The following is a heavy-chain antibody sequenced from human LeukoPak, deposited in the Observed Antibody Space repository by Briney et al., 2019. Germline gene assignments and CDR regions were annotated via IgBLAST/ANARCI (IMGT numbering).Heavy chain of an antibody. Sequence: QSGGSLRLSCAASGFTFSSYGMSWVRQAPGKGLEWVSAISGSGGSTYYADSVKGRFTISRDNSKNTLYLQMNSLRAEDTAVYYCARDWRAVGSVDTVLRFDYWGQGTLVTVSS. V-gene: IGHV3-23*01. J-gene: IGHJ4*02. CDR3: ARDWRAVGSVDTVLRFDY. CDR1: GFTFSSYG. CDR2: ISGSGGST. D-gene: IGHD5-18*01.